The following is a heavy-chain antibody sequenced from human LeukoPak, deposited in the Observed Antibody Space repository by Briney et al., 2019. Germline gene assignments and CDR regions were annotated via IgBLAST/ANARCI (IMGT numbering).Heavy chain of an antibody. Sequence: PGGSLRLSCAASGFTFSSYSMNWVRQAPGQGLEWVSSISHISSNIYYADSVKGRLTISRDNAKNSLYLQMHSLRAEDTAVYYCGRQAAPDYWGQGTLVTVSS. CDR3: GRQAAPDY. V-gene: IGHV3-21*01. CDR2: ISHISSNI. CDR1: GFTFSSYS. D-gene: IGHD2-15*01. J-gene: IGHJ4*02.